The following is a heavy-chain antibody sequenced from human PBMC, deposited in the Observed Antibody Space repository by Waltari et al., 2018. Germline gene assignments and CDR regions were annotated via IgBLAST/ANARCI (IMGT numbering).Heavy chain of an antibody. CDR3: ARQGRGTWGQEAVWFDP. Sequence: QLHLQESGPGLVKPSETLSLTCAVSGVSINTDAYYWGWIRQPPGKGLQWIGTVYYRTTYYNPSLKGRVSVSIDTSKNQFSLRLTSVTDADTAMYYCARQGRGTWGQEAVWFDPWGQGTLVTVSS. V-gene: IGHV4-39*01. D-gene: IGHD7-27*01. J-gene: IGHJ5*02. CDR1: GVSINTDAYY. CDR2: VYYRTT.